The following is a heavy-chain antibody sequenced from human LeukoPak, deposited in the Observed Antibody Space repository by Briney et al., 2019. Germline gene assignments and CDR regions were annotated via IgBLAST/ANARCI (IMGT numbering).Heavy chain of an antibody. J-gene: IGHJ4*02. Sequence: ASVKVSCKASGYTFTGYYMHWVPQAPGQGLEWMGWISAYNGNTNYAQKLQGRVTMTTDTSTSTAYMELRSLRSDDTTVYYCARDGSLLWFGESPSCFDYWGQGTLVTVSS. CDR3: ARDGSLLWFGESPSCFDY. D-gene: IGHD3-10*01. V-gene: IGHV1-18*04. CDR1: GYTFTGYY. CDR2: ISAYNGNT.